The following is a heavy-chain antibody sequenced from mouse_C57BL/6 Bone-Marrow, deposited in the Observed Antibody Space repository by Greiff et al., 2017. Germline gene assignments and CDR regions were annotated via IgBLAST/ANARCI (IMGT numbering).Heavy chain of an antibody. J-gene: IGHJ3*01. CDR3: ASPYGYGAY. CDR2: INPYNGGT. D-gene: IGHD2-2*01. V-gene: IGHV1-19*01. CDR1: GYTFTDYY. Sequence: EVQLQQSGPVLVKPGASVKMSCKASGYTFTDYYMNWVKQSHGKSLEWIGVINPYNGGTSYNQKFKGKATLTVDKSSSPAYMELNSLTSEDSAVYYCASPYGYGAYWGQGTLVTVSA.